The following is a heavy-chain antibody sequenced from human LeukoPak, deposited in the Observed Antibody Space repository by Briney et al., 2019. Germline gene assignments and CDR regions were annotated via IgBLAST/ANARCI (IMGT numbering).Heavy chain of an antibody. CDR3: ASRIATAGSVDY. J-gene: IGHJ4*02. Sequence: GGSLRLSCAASGFTFDDYGMSWVRQAPGKGLEWVSGINWNGGSTGYADSVKGRFTISRDNSKNTLHLQMNTLRAEDTAVYYCASRIATAGSVDYWGQGTQVTVSS. V-gene: IGHV3-20*04. D-gene: IGHD6-13*01. CDR2: INWNGGST. CDR1: GFTFDDYG.